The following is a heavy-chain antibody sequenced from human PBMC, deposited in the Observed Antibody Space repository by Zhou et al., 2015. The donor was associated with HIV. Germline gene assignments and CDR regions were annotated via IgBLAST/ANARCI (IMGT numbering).Heavy chain of an antibody. CDR3: ARARRDSSGYYYDAYYYGMDV. V-gene: IGHV1-18*01. D-gene: IGHD3-22*01. CDR1: GYTFTSYG. Sequence: QVQLVQSGAEVKKPGASVMVSCKASGYTFTSYGISWVRQAPGQGLEWMGWISAYNGNTNYIQKFQGRVTMTTDTSTSTAYMELRSLRSDDTAVYYCARARRDSSGYYYDAYYYGMDVWGQGTTVTVSS. CDR2: ISAYNGNT. J-gene: IGHJ6*02.